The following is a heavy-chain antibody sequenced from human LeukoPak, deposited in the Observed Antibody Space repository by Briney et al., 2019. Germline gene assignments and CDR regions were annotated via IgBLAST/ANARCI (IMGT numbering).Heavy chain of an antibody. Sequence: ASVKVSCKASGYTFNRHGISWARQAPGQGLEWMGWINPYNGNTNYAQSLQGRVTMTTDTSTSTAYMDLRSLRSDDTAVYYCARVAYSGSFSFDYWGQGSLVTVSS. D-gene: IGHD1-26*01. CDR3: ARVAYSGSFSFDY. V-gene: IGHV1-18*01. CDR2: INPYNGNT. CDR1: GYTFNRHG. J-gene: IGHJ4*02.